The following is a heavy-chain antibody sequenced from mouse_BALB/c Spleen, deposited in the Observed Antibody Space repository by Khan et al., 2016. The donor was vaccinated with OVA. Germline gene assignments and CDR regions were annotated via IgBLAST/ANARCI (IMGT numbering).Heavy chain of an antibody. D-gene: IGHD2-14*01. J-gene: IGHJ3*01. V-gene: IGHV4-1*02. Sequence: EVQLQESGGGLVQPGGSLKLSCAASGFDFSRYWMSWVRQAPGKGLEWIGEINPDSSTINYTPSLKDKFLISRDNANNTMYLQLSKVRSEDTALYYCARAGYFGWFAYWGQGTLVTVAA. CDR1: GFDFSRYW. CDR2: INPDSSTI. CDR3: ARAGYFGWFAY.